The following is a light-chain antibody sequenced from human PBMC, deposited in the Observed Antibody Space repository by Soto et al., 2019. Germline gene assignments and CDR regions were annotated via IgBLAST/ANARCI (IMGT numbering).Light chain of an antibody. V-gene: IGLV1-40*01. CDR1: RSNIGAGYD. CDR2: RNH. J-gene: IGLJ2*01. Sequence: QSVLTQPPSVSGAPGQRVTISCTGTRSNIGAGYDVHWYQQIPGTAPKLLIYRNHDRPSGVPDRFSGSKSGTSASLAISRLRSEDEAEYFSSTWDDSLSGIIFGGGTKVTVL. CDR3: STWDDSLSGII.